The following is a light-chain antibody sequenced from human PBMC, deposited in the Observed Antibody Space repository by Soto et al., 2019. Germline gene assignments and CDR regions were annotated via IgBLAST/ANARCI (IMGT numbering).Light chain of an antibody. J-gene: IGLJ1*01. CDR3: AAWDGSLNVDV. CDR1: SSSIGSNS. CDR2: TNN. V-gene: IGLV1-44*01. Sequence: QSVLTQPPSASGTPGQRVTISCSGSSSSIGSNSVSWYQQLPRTAPKVLIYTNNQRPSGVPDRFSGSKSGTSASLAISGLQSEDEADYYCAAWDGSLNVDVFGTGTKVTVL.